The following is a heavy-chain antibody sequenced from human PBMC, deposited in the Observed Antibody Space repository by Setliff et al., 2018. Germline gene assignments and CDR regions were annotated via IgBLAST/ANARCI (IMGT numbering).Heavy chain of an antibody. Sequence: GGSLRLSCAASGFTFSSYSMNWVRQAPGKGLEWVANIKQDGSEKYYVDSVKGRFTISRDNATNSLYLQMNSLRAEDTAVYYCARDGGDYWGQGTLVTVSS. CDR3: ARDGGDY. CDR2: IKQDGSEK. J-gene: IGHJ4*02. CDR1: GFTFSSYS. D-gene: IGHD2-15*01. V-gene: IGHV3-7*01.